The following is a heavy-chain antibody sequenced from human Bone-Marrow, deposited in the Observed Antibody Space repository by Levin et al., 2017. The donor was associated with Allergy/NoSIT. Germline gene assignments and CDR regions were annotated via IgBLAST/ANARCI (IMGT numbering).Heavy chain of an antibody. D-gene: IGHD2-2*01. Sequence: ASETLSLTCAVYGGSFSGYYWSWIRQPPGKGLEWIGEINHSGSTNYNPSLKSRVTISVDTSKNQFSLKLSSVTAAETAVYYCARRPSVYCSSTSCYWDYYYGMDVWGQGTTVTVSS. CDR1: GGSFSGYY. CDR3: ARRPSVYCSSTSCYWDYYYGMDV. V-gene: IGHV4-34*01. CDR2: INHSGST. J-gene: IGHJ6*02.